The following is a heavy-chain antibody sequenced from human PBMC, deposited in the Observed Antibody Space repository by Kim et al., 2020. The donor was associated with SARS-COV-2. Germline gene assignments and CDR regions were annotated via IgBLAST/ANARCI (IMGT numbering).Heavy chain of an antibody. Sequence: SETLSLTCAVSGDSINSGGYFWSWVRQRPGKGLEWIGYIHYSGETYYNAPLKSRVTMSIDTSRNQFSLTLNSMTAADTAVYYCTREIAAAGLNWFDPWGHGAQVTVSS. D-gene: IGHD6-13*01. CDR2: IHYSGET. J-gene: IGHJ5*02. CDR3: TREIAAAGLNWFDP. V-gene: IGHV4-31*11. CDR1: GDSINSGGYF.